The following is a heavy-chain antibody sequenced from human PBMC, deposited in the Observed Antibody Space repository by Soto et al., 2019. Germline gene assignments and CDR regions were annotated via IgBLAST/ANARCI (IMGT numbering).Heavy chain of an antibody. V-gene: IGHV4-39*01. CDR2: IYYSGTT. CDR3: ARRPRVWFGEMGYHYYYGMDV. J-gene: IGHJ6*02. Sequence: QVQLQESGPGLVKPSETLSLTCSVSGGSISGNSYFWGWIRQPPGKGLEWIGNIYYSGTTYYNPSLKSRVPISVDTSKNQFSLKLSSVTAADTAVYYCARRPRVWFGEMGYHYYYGMDVWGQGTTVTVSS. D-gene: IGHD3-10*01. CDR1: GGSISGNSYF.